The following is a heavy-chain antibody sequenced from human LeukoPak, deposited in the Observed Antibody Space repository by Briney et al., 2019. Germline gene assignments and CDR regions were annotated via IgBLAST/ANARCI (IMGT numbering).Heavy chain of an antibody. CDR1: GFTFSIAW. D-gene: IGHD2-15*01. CDR2: IKSKTDGGTT. J-gene: IGHJ4*01. CDR3: TTSSVLVVATKSGRF. Sequence: GGSLRLSCSASGFTFSIAWMSWVRQAPGKGLQWVGRIKSKTDGGTTDYAAPVKGRFTISRDDSKNTLYLQMNSLNTEDTAVYYCTTSSVLVVATKSGRFWGYGTLVTVSS. V-gene: IGHV3-15*01.